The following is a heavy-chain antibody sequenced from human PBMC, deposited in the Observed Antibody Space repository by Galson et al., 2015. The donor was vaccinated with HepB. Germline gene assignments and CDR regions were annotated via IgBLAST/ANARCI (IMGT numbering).Heavy chain of an antibody. D-gene: IGHD3-10*01. CDR2: LDPEDGET. CDR1: GYTLIELS. CDR3: ATDRNLGSGNYFHY. V-gene: IGHV1-24*01. J-gene: IGHJ4*02. Sequence: SVKVSCKVSGYTLIELSMHWVRQAPGKGLEWMGDLDPEDGETIYEQKFQGRVTMTEDTSTDTAYMELSSLRSEDTAVYYCATDRNLGSGNYFHYWGQGTLVTVSS.